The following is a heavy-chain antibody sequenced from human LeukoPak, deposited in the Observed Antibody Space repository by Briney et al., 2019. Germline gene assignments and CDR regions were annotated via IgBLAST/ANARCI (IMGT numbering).Heavy chain of an antibody. V-gene: IGHV4-39*01. J-gene: IGHJ4*02. CDR1: GGSISSSSYY. CDR2: IYYSGST. D-gene: IGHD6-13*01. Sequence: SETLSLTCTVSGGSISSSSYYRGWIRQPPGKGLEWFGSIYYSGSTYYNPSLKSRVTISVYTSKNQFSLKLSSVTAADTAVDYCSRQGPRSSRSDYWGQGTLVTVSS. CDR3: SRQGPRSSRSDY.